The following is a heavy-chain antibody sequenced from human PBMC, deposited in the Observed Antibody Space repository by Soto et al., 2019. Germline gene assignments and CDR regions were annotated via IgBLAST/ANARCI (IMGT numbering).Heavy chain of an antibody. CDR2: IYYSGST. CDR3: ARQESDYGDYVFDHPPYYYYMDV. CDR1: GGSISSYY. D-gene: IGHD4-17*01. J-gene: IGHJ6*03. Sequence: PSETLSLTCTVSGGSISSYYWSWIRQPPGKGLEWIGYIYYSGSTNYNPSLKSRVTISVDTSKNQFSLKLSSVTAADTAVYYCARQESDYGDYVFDHPPYYYYMDVWGKGTTVTVSS. V-gene: IGHV4-59*08.